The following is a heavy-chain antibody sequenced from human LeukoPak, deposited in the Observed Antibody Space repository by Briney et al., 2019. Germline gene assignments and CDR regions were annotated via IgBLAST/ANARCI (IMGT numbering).Heavy chain of an antibody. J-gene: IGHJ4*02. CDR1: GYTFSIYN. CDR2: INPNSGDT. Sequence: ASVKVSCKASGYTFSIYNMHWVRQAPGQGLEWMGWINPNSGDTNYAQKFQGRVTMTRDTSISTAYMELSRLRSDDTAVYYCARRWNDDYWGQGTLVTVSS. CDR3: ARRWNDDY. V-gene: IGHV1-2*02. D-gene: IGHD1-1*01.